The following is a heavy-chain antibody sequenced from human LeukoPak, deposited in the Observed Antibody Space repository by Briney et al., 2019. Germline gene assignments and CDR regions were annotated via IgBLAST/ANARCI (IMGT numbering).Heavy chain of an antibody. D-gene: IGHD3-3*01. J-gene: IGHJ6*03. CDR2: IYTSGST. V-gene: IGHV4-4*09. CDR3: ARQDYDFWSGYSGYYYMDV. Sequence: SETLSLTCTVSGGSISSYYWSWIRQPPGKGLEWIGYIYTSGSTNYNPSLKSRLTISVDTSKNQFSLKLSSVTAADTAVYYCARQDYDFWSGYSGYYYMDVWGKGTTVTVSS. CDR1: GGSISSYY.